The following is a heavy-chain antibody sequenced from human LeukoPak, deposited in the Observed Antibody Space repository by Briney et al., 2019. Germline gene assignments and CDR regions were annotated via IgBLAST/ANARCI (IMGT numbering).Heavy chain of an antibody. J-gene: IGHJ4*02. Sequence: PGRSLRLSCAASGFTFDDYAMHWVRQAPGKGLEWVSGISWNSGSIGYADSVKGRFTISRDNAKNSLYLQMNSLRAEDTALYYCAKGILWFGESYYFDYWGQGTLVTVSS. CDR3: AKGILWFGESYYFDY. CDR1: GFTFDDYA. V-gene: IGHV3-9*01. CDR2: ISWNSGSI. D-gene: IGHD3-10*01.